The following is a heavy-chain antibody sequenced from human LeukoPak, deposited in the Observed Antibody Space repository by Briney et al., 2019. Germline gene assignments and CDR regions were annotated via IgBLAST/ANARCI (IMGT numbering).Heavy chain of an antibody. D-gene: IGHD2/OR15-2a*01. V-gene: IGHV1-2*02. CDR3: ARTFYDTLDSDAFDF. Sequence: ASVTVSFKSSGYTFTRYYMHWVRQPPGQGLEWMGWINPYSGGTNNAQKFQDRVTMTRDTSISTAYMELSRLRSDDTAVYYCARTFYDTLDSDAFDFWGQGTMVIVSS. CDR2: INPYSGGT. J-gene: IGHJ3*01. CDR1: GYTFTRYY.